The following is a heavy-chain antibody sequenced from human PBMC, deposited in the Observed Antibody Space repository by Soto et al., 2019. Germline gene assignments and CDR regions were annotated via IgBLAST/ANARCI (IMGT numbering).Heavy chain of an antibody. CDR1: GYSFSSYW. CDR2: IFPGDSDP. D-gene: IGHD6-19*01. V-gene: IGHV5-51*01. Sequence: ESLKISCKGSGYSFSSYWIGWVRQMPGKGLEWMGLIFPGDSDPRYSPSFQGQVTISADKSISTAYLQWSSLKASDTAMYYCARPAYSSGWTSDYWGQGTLVTVSS. J-gene: IGHJ4*02. CDR3: ARPAYSSGWTSDY.